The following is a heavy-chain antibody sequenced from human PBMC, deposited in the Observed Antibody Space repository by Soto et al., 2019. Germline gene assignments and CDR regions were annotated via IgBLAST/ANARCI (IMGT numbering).Heavy chain of an antibody. CDR3: TNLYGSSSPPVDY. CDR1: GFTFSGSA. CDR2: IRSKANSYAT. Sequence: GGSLRLSCAASGFTFSGSAMHWVRQASGKGLEWVGRIRSKANSYATAYAASVKGRFTITRDDSKNTAYLQMNILKTEGTEEYYGTNLYGSSSPPVDYWGQGTMVTVSS. D-gene: IGHD6-6*01. V-gene: IGHV3-73*01. J-gene: IGHJ4*02.